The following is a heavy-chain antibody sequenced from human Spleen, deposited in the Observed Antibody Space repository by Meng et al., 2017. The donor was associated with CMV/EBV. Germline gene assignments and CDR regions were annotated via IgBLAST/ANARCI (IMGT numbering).Heavy chain of an antibody. CDR3: ARTKVDFWSGPDAFDI. J-gene: IGHJ3*02. Sequence: SGPTLVKPTPTLTLTCTVSGFSLSNARMGVSWIRQPPGKALEWLAHIFSNDEKSYSTSLKSRLTISKDTSKSQVVLTMTNMDPVDTATYYCARTKVDFWSGPDAFDIWGQGTMVTVSS. CDR2: IFSNDEK. CDR1: GFSLSNARMG. V-gene: IGHV2-26*01. D-gene: IGHD3-3*01.